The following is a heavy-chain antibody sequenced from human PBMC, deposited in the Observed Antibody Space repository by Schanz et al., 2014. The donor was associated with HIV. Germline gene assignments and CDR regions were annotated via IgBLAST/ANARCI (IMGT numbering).Heavy chain of an antibody. Sequence: QVQLVESGGGVVQPGRSLRLSCAASGFTFSGYGMHWVRQAPGKGLEWVAVISYDGSNKYYADSVKGRFTISRDNSKNTLYLQMNSLRAEDTALYYCAKVRDADYYNYAMDVWGQGTAVTVSS. CDR2: ISYDGSNK. J-gene: IGHJ6*02. D-gene: IGHD2-21*01. V-gene: IGHV3-30*18. CDR3: AKVRDADYYNYAMDV. CDR1: GFTFSGYG.